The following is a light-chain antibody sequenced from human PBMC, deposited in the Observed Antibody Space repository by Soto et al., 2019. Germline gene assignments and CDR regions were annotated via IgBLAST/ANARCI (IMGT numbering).Light chain of an antibody. CDR1: SSNIGAGYD. CDR2: GNN. V-gene: IGLV1-40*01. J-gene: IGLJ2*01. CDR3: QSYDSSLGGSGV. Sequence: QSVLTQPPSVSGAPGQRVTISCTGSSSNIGAGYDVHWYQQLPGTAPKLLIYGNNNRPSGVPDRFSGSKSGTSASLAITGLQAEDEGDYYCQSYDSSLGGSGVFGGGTQLTVL.